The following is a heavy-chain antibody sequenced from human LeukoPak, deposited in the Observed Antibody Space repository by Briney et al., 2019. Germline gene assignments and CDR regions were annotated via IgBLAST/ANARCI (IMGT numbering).Heavy chain of an antibody. CDR2: ISWNSGSI. CDR1: GFTFDDYA. V-gene: IGHV3-9*01. Sequence: GRSLRLSCAASGFTFDDYAMHWVRQAPGKGLEWVSGISWNSGSIGYADSVKGRFTISRDNAKSSLYLQMNSLRAEDTALYYCAKSRIAAAAFFDYWGQGTLVTVSS. D-gene: IGHD6-13*01. J-gene: IGHJ4*02. CDR3: AKSRIAAAAFFDY.